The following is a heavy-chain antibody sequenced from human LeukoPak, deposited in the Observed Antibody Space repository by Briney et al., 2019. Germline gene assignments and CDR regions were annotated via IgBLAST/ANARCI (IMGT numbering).Heavy chain of an antibody. Sequence: PSQTLSLTCSVSGGSMNSYYWSWIRQSPGKGLEWIGYIYYSGSTNYNPSLKSRVTISVDTSKNQFSLKLSSVTAADTAVYYCARHVWLQPFDYWGQGTLVTVSS. CDR2: IYYSGST. CDR1: GGSMNSYY. D-gene: IGHD3-9*01. J-gene: IGHJ4*02. CDR3: ARHVWLQPFDY. V-gene: IGHV4-59*08.